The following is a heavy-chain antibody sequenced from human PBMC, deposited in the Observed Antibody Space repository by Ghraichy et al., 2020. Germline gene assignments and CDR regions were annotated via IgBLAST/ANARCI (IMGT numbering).Heavy chain of an antibody. V-gene: IGHV4-61*01. D-gene: IGHD5-24*01. CDR3: ARAILEMPDAFDI. CDR2: IYYSGST. CDR1: GGSVSSGSYY. Sequence: ETLSLTCTVSGGSVSSGSYYWSWIRQPPGKGLEWIGYIYYSGSTNYNPSLKSRVTISVDTSKNQFSLKLSSVTAADTAVYYCARAILEMPDAFDIWGQGTMVTVSS. J-gene: IGHJ3*02.